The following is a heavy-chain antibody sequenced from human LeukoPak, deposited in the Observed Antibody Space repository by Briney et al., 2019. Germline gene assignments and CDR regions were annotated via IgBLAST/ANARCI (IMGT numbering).Heavy chain of an antibody. CDR1: GGSLSGYY. Sequence: PSETLSLTCAVYGGSLSGYYWSWLRQPPGKGLEGIGEINQSGSTNYNPSLTYLKSRFTITGDTTKNQFSLNLSSVTAADTAVYYCARSPIVSGSSGYYAFDIWGQGTMVTVSS. CDR2: INQSGST. D-gene: IGHD3-22*01. CDR3: ARSPIVSGSSGYYAFDI. J-gene: IGHJ3*02. V-gene: IGHV4-34*01.